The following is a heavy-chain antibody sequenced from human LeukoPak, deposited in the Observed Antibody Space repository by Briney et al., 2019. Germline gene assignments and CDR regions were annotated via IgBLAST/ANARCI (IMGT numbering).Heavy chain of an antibody. CDR2: ISGSGGST. CDR3: AKDLVTGVKTNYYDILTGYYLFDY. D-gene: IGHD3-9*01. V-gene: IGHV3-23*01. CDR1: GFTFSSYA. J-gene: IGHJ4*02. Sequence: GGSLRLSCAASGFTFSSYAMSWVRQAPGKGLEWVSAISGSGGSTYYADSVKGRFTISRDNSKNTLYLQMSSLRAEDTAVYYCAKDLVTGVKTNYYDILTGYYLFDYWGQGTLVTVSS.